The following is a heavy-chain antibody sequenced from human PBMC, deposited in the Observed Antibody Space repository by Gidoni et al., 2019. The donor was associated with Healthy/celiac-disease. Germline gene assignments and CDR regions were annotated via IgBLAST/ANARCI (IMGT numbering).Heavy chain of an antibody. V-gene: IGHV5-51*01. J-gene: IGHJ6*03. CDR1: GYSFTSYW. CDR3: ARHGGYGGKLYYYYYMDV. CDR2: IYPGDSDT. Sequence: EVEPAQSGAEVKNPGESVKISCKGAGYSFTSYWIGWARQMPGKGLEWLGIIYPGDSDTRYSPSFQGQVTISADKSISTAYLQWSSLKASDTAMYYCARHGGYGGKLYYYYYMDVWGKGTTVTVSS. D-gene: IGHD4-17*01.